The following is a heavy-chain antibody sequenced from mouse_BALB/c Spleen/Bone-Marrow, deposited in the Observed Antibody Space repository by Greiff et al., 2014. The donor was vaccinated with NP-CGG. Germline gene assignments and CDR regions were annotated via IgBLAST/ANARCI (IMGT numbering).Heavy chain of an antibody. CDR3: AHDGLLPGMDY. D-gene: IGHD2-3*01. V-gene: IGHV1S56*01. Sequence: QVQLQQSGAELVKPGASVKLSCKASGYTFTSYDINWVRQRLEQGLEWIGWIFPGDNSTKYNEKFKGKATLTTDKSSSTAYMQLSRLTSEDSAVYFCAHDGLLPGMDYWGQGTSVTVSS. CDR1: GYTFTSYD. J-gene: IGHJ4*01. CDR2: IFPGDNST.